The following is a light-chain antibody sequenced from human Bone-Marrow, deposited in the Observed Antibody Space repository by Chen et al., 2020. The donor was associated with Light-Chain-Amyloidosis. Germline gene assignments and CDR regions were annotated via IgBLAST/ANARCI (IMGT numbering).Light chain of an antibody. CDR2: DDS. CDR3: QVWDRSSGRPV. J-gene: IGLJ3*02. V-gene: IGLV3-21*02. CDR1: NIGSTS. Sequence: SYVLTQPSSVSVAPGQTATIACGGNNIGSTSVHWYQQTPGQAPLLVVYDDSDRPSGNPERLSGSNAGNTATLTISRGEAGGEADYFRQVWDRSSGRPVFGGGSKLTGL.